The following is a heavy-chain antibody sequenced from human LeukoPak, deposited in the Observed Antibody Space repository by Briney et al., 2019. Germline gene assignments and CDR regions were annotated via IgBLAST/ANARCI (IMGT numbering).Heavy chain of an antibody. Sequence: PGGSLRLSCAASGFTFSSYSMTWVRQAPGKGLEWVSYISLSSTTIYYAGSVRGRFTISRDDAKNSLYLQMNSLRDEDTAVYYCARVSGWPWDHWGQGTLVTVSS. V-gene: IGHV3-48*02. CDR3: ARVSGWPWDH. CDR2: ISLSSTTI. J-gene: IGHJ4*02. CDR1: GFTFSSYS. D-gene: IGHD2-15*01.